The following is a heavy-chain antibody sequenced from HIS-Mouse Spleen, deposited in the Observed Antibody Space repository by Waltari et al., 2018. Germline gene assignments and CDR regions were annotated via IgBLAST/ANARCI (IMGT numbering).Heavy chain of an antibody. CDR1: GFPFSIFA. J-gene: IGHJ4*02. V-gene: IGHV3-30*18. CDR3: AKASSGWLDY. CDR2: ISYDGSNK. D-gene: IGHD6-19*01. Sequence: QVQLVESGGGVVQPGRSLRLSCAASGFPFSIFALHWVRQAPGKGLEWVAVISYDGSNKYYADSVKGRFTISRDNSKNTLYLQMNSLRAEDTAVYYCAKASSGWLDYWGQGTLVTVSS.